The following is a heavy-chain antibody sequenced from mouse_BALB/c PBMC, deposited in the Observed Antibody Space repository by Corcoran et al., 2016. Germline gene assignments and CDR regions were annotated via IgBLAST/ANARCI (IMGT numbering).Heavy chain of an antibody. CDR2: INTYTGEP. J-gene: IGHJ4*01. Sequence: QIQLVQSGPELKKPGETVKISCKASGYTFTNYGRNWVKQAPGKGLKWVGWINTYTGEPTYVVDFKGRFAFSLETYASTAYLQINNLKNEDTATYFCAREPSAMDDWGQGTSVTVSS. CDR3: AREPSAMDD. CDR1: GYTFTNYG. V-gene: IGHV9-3-1*01.